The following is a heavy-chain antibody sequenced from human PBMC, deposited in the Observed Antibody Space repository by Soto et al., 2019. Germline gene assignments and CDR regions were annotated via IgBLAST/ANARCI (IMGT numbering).Heavy chain of an antibody. CDR3: ARRKLLIKKGNYYMDV. CDR1: GGSISSSSYY. Sequence: PSETLSLTCTVSGGSISSSSYYWGWIRQPPGKGLEWIGSIYYSGSTYYNPSLKSRVTISVDTSKNQFPLKLSSVTAADTAVYYCARRKLLIKKGNYYMDVWGKGTTVTVSS. V-gene: IGHV4-39*01. CDR2: IYYSGST. J-gene: IGHJ6*03. D-gene: IGHD2-21*01.